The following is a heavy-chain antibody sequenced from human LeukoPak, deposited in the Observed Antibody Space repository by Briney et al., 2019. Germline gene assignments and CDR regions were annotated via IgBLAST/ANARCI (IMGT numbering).Heavy chain of an antibody. CDR2: ISDSGSST. D-gene: IGHD4-23*01. Sequence: GGSLRLSCAASGFTFRSYAMSWVRQAPGKGLEWVSSISDSGSSTYYADSVKGRFTISRDNSKNTLYLQMNSLRGEDTAVHSCASHYGGNSGAFDYWGQGTLVTVS. J-gene: IGHJ4*02. CDR1: GFTFRSYA. CDR3: ASHYGGNSGAFDY. V-gene: IGHV3-23*01.